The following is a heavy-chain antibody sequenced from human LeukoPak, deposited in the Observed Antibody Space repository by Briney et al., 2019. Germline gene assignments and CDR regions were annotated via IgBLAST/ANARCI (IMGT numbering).Heavy chain of an antibody. D-gene: IGHD3-22*01. J-gene: IGHJ4*02. CDR1: GGSISSYY. CDR3: ARRAVGWASSGYYFDY. Sequence: SETLSLTCTVSGGSISSYYWSWIRQPPGKGLEWIGYIYYSGSTNYNPSLRSRITISVDQSKNQCSLKLSSVTAAEPAVYYCARRAVGWASSGYYFDYWGQGTLVTVSS. V-gene: IGHV4-59*08. CDR2: IYYSGST.